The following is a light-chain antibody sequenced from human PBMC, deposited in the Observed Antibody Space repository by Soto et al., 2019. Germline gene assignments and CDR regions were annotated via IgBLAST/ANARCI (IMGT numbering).Light chain of an antibody. J-gene: IGKJ4*01. CDR3: QQYNNWPLT. CDR1: QSVSSSY. V-gene: IGKV3-15*01. Sequence: EIVLTQSPGTLSLSPGERATLSCRASQSVSSSYLAWYQQRPGQAPRLLIHGASTRATGIPARFSGSGSGREFTLTISSLQSEDFAVYYCQQYNNWPLTFGGGTNVDIK. CDR2: GAS.